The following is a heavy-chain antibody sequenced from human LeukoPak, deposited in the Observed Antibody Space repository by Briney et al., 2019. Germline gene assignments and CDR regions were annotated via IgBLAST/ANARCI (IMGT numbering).Heavy chain of an antibody. CDR2: ISSSSSYI. J-gene: IGHJ3*02. V-gene: IGHV3-21*01. CDR1: GFTFSNYW. CDR3: AREYCSGGSCYHHPLDAFDI. Sequence: GGSLRLSCAASGFTFSNYWMTWVRQAPGKGLEWVSSISSSSSYIYYADSVKGRFTISRDNAKNSLYLQMNSLRAEDTAVYYCAREYCSGGSCYHHPLDAFDIWGQGTMVTVSS. D-gene: IGHD2-15*01.